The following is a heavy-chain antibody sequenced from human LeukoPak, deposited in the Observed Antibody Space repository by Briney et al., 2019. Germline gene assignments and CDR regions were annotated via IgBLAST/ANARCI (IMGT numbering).Heavy chain of an antibody. Sequence: GGSLRLSCAASGFTFSSYGMHWVRQAPGKGLEWVAVISYDGSNKYYADSVKGRFTISRDNSENTLYLQMNSLRAEDTAVYYCAKDKSGEFDYWGQGTLVTVSS. CDR1: GFTFSSYG. J-gene: IGHJ4*02. CDR3: AKDKSGEFDY. CDR2: ISYDGSNK. D-gene: IGHD1-26*01. V-gene: IGHV3-30*18.